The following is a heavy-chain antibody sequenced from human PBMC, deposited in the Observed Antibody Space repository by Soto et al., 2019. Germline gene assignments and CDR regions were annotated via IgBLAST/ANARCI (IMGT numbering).Heavy chain of an antibody. CDR3: AREWLYYLDY. CDR2: INHSGST. Sequence: SETLSLTCAVYGGSFSGYYWSWIRQPPGKGLEWIGEINHSGSTNYNPSLKGRVTISVDTSKNQFSLKLSSVTAADTAVYYCAREWLYYLDYWGQGTLVTVSS. CDR1: GGSFSGYY. D-gene: IGHD3-22*01. V-gene: IGHV4-34*01. J-gene: IGHJ4*02.